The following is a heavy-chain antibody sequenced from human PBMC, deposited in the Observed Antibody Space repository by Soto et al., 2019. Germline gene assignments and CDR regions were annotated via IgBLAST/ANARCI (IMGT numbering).Heavy chain of an antibody. Sequence: SETLSLTCTVSGDSISSSRYYWGWVRQPPGKGLEWIGSIYYRGSTYYSPSLKSRVTISVDTSKNQFSLKLSSVTPEDTAVYYCAREGVPNWFDPWGQGTLVTVSS. CDR2: IYYRGST. CDR3: AREGVPNWFDP. J-gene: IGHJ5*02. D-gene: IGHD2-8*01. CDR1: GDSISSSRYY. V-gene: IGHV4-39*02.